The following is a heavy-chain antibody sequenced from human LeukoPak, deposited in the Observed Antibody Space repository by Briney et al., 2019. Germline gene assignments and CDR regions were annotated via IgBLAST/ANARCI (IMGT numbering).Heavy chain of an antibody. CDR1: GFTFSNYW. Sequence: TGGSLRLSCAASGFTFSNYWMHWVRQAPGKGLVWVSRIHSDGSSTTYADSVKGRFTVSRDNAKNTLYLQMNSLRADNTAVYYCVRYAWMASTPLDYWGHGTLVIVSS. CDR3: VRYAWMASTPLDY. J-gene: IGHJ4*01. CDR2: IHSDGSST. D-gene: IGHD5-24*01. V-gene: IGHV3-74*01.